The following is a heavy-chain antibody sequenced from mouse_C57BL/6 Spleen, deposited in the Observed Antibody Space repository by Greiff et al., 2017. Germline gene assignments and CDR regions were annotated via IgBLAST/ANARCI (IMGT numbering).Heavy chain of an antibody. Sequence: DVMLVESGGGLVKPGGSLKLSCAASGFTFSDYGMHWVRQAPEKGLEWVAYISSGSSTIYYADTVKGRFTISRDNAKNTLFLQMTSLRSEDTAMYYCARTYYGSSYEGYYAMDYWGQGTSVTVSS. CDR1: GFTFSDYG. D-gene: IGHD1-1*01. J-gene: IGHJ4*01. CDR2: ISSGSSTI. CDR3: ARTYYGSSYEGYYAMDY. V-gene: IGHV5-17*01.